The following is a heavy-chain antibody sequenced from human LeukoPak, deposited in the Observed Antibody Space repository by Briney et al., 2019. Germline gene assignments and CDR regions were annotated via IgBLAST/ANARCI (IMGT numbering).Heavy chain of an antibody. D-gene: IGHD5-24*01. V-gene: IGHV3-74*03. J-gene: IGHJ4*02. CDR1: GFTFSSYW. CDR3: TRSLNYGFDY. Sequence: GALRLSCAASGFTFSSYWMHWVRQAPGKGLVWVSHINGDGGSTTYADSVKGRFTISRDNAKNTLYLQMNSLRAEDTAAFYCTRSLNYGFDYWGQGTLVTVSS. CDR2: INGDGGST.